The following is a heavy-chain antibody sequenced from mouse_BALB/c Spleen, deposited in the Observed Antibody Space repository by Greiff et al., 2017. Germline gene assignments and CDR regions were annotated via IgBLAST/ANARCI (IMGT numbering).Heavy chain of an antibody. CDR1: GDSITSGY. CDR2: ISYSGST. Sequence: EVNLVESGPSLVKPSQTLSLTCSVTGDSITSGYWNWIRKFPGNKLEYMGYISYSGSTYYNPSLKSRISITRDTSKNQYYLQLNSVTTEDTATYYCARYYYGSSPYWYFDVWGAGTTVTVSS. CDR3: ARYYYGSSPYWYFDV. V-gene: IGHV3-8*02. D-gene: IGHD1-1*01. J-gene: IGHJ1*01.